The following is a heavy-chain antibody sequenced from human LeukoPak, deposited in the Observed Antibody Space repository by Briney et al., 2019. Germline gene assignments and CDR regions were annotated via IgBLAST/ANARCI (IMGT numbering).Heavy chain of an antibody. J-gene: IGHJ4*02. Sequence: SETLSLTCTVSGGSISSSSYYWGWIRQPPGKGLEWIGSIYYSGSTYYNPSLKSRVTISVDTSKNQFSLKLSSVTAADTAVYYCARLGRIVGALNFDYWGQGTLVTVSS. CDR3: ARLGRIVGALNFDY. CDR2: IYYSGST. D-gene: IGHD1-26*01. CDR1: GGSISSSSYY. V-gene: IGHV4-39*01.